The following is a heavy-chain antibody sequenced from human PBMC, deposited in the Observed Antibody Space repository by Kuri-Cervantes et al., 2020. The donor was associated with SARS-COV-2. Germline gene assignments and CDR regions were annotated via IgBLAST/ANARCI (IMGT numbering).Heavy chain of an antibody. J-gene: IGHJ4*02. CDR1: GGSLSYYY. CDR3: ARHPPEYYSLYYFDY. CDR2: INHSGST. V-gene: IGHV4-34*01. D-gene: IGHD3-10*01. Sequence: GSLRLSCEVYGGSLSYYYWSWVRQPPGKGLEWIGEINHSGSTNYNPSLKSRVTISGDTSKNQFSLKLSSVTAADTAVYYCARHPPEYYSLYYFDYWGQGTLVTVSS.